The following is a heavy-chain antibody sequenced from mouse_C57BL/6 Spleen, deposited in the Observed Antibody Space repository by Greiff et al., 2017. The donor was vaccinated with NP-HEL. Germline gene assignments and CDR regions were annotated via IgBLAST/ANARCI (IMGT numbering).Heavy chain of an antibody. CDR3: ARRGGYDGFDY. J-gene: IGHJ2*01. Sequence: DVQLVESRGDLVKPGGSLKLSCAASGFTFSSYGMSWVRQTPDKRLEWVATISSGGSYTYYPDSVKGRFTISRDNAKNTLYLQMSSLKSEDTAMYYCARRGGYDGFDYWGQGTTLTVSS. V-gene: IGHV5-6*01. CDR2: ISSGGSYT. CDR1: GFTFSSYG. D-gene: IGHD2-2*01.